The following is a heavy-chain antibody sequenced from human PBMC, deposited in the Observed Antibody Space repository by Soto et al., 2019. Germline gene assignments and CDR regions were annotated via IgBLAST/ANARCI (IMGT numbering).Heavy chain of an antibody. J-gene: IGHJ4*02. V-gene: IGHV4-34*01. D-gene: IGHD6-13*01. Sequence: SETLSLTCAVYGGSFSGYYWNWIRQPPGKGLERIGEINHSGSTNYNPSLKSRVTISVDRSKNQFSLKLSSVTAADTAVYYCASSHAGAHITAAVHWGQGTLVTVSS. CDR2: INHSGST. CDR1: GGSFSGYY. CDR3: ASSHAGAHITAAVH.